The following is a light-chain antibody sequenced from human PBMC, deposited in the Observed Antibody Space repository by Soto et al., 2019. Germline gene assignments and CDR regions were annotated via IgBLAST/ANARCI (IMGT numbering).Light chain of an antibody. Sequence: DIQMTQSPSSLSASVGDGVTITCRASQSISSYVSWYQQKPGKAPKLLIYAASRLQSGVPSRFSASGLGTEFTLTISSLQSEDFATYYCQQYNGYSWTFGQGTKVDIK. J-gene: IGKJ1*01. CDR3: QQYNGYSWT. V-gene: IGKV1-17*01. CDR2: AAS. CDR1: QSISSY.